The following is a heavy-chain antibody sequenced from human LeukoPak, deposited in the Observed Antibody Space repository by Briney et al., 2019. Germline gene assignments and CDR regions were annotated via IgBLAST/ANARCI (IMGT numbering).Heavy chain of an antibody. V-gene: IGHV3-23*01. D-gene: IGHD2-15*01. Sequence: GGSLRPSCAASGFTFSSYAMSWVRQAPGKGLEWVSAISGSGGSTYYADSVKGRFTISRDNSKNTLYLQMNSLRAEDTAVYYCARKNEYCSGGSCYGAHYGMDVWGQGTTVTVSS. CDR3: ARKNEYCSGGSCYGAHYGMDV. CDR2: ISGSGGST. CDR1: GFTFSSYA. J-gene: IGHJ6*02.